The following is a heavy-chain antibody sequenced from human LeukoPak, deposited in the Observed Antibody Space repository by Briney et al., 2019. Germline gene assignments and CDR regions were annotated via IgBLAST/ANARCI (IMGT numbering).Heavy chain of an antibody. Sequence: GGSLRLSCAASGFTVSSNYMSWVRQAPGKGLGWVSVIYSGGSTYYADSVKGRFTISRDNSKNTLYLQMNSLRAEDTAVYYCARTRYDSSGNDYWGQGTLVTVSS. CDR1: GFTVSSNY. CDR3: ARTRYDSSGNDY. J-gene: IGHJ4*02. D-gene: IGHD3-22*01. CDR2: IYSGGST. V-gene: IGHV3-53*01.